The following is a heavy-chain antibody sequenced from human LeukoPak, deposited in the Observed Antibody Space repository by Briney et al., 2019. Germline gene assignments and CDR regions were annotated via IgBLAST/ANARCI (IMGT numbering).Heavy chain of an antibody. V-gene: IGHV3-7*01. D-gene: IGHD3-3*01. Sequence: GGSLRLSCEASGFTFSSYWMSWVRQAPGKGLEWVANIKQDGSEKYYVDSVKGRFTISRDNAKNSLYLQMNSLRAEDTAVYYCARECDFWSCYPLYYYYYYMDVWGKGTTVTVSS. CDR2: IKQDGSEK. CDR3: ARECDFWSCYPLYYYYYYMDV. CDR1: GFTFSSYW. J-gene: IGHJ6*03.